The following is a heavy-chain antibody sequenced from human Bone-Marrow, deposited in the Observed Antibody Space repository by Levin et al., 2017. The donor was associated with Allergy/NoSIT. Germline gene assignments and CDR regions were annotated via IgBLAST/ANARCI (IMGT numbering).Heavy chain of an antibody. V-gene: IGHV4-39*07. J-gene: IGHJ4*02. D-gene: IGHD5-12*01. Sequence: SQTLSLTCTVSGGSISSSSYYWGWIRQPPGKGLAWIGSIYYSGSTYYNPSLKSRVTISVDTSKNQFSLKLSSVTAADTAVYYCASSSPYSGYDLFWGQGTLVTVSS. CDR3: ASSSPYSGYDLF. CDR1: GGSISSSSYY. CDR2: IYYSGST.